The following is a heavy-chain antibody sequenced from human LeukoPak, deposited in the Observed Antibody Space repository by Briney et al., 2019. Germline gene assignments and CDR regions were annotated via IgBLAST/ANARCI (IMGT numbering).Heavy chain of an antibody. D-gene: IGHD3-10*01. Sequence: ASVKVSCKVSGYTLTELSMHWVRQAPGKGLEWMGGFDPEDGETIYAQKFQGRVTMTEDTSTATAYMELSSLRSEDTAVYYCATAFITMVRGVIITSDWFDPWGQGTLVTVSS. CDR3: ATAFITMVRGVIITSDWFDP. V-gene: IGHV1-24*01. J-gene: IGHJ5*02. CDR1: GYTLTELS. CDR2: FDPEDGET.